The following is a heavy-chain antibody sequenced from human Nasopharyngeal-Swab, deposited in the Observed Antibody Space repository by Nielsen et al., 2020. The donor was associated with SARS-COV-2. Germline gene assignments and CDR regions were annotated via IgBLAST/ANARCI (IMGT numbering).Heavy chain of an antibody. CDR2: IYYGGST. V-gene: IGHV4-39*01. J-gene: IGHJ4*02. D-gene: IGHD6-19*01. CDR3: ARVVAVAGTRRYFDY. Sequence: RQAPGKGLEWIGSIYYGGSTYYNPSLKSRVTISVDTSKNQFSLKLSSVTAADTAVYYCARVVAVAGTRRYFDYWGQGTLVTVSS.